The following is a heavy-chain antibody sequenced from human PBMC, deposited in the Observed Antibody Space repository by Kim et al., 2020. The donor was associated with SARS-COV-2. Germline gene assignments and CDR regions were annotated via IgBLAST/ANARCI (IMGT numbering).Heavy chain of an antibody. Sequence: TANYVQKFQGRVTITADESTSTAYMELSSLRSEDTAVYYCARKDYGDYRVWGQGTLVTVSS. CDR2: TA. V-gene: IGHV1-69*01. D-gene: IGHD4-17*01. CDR3: ARKDYGDYRV. J-gene: IGHJ4*02.